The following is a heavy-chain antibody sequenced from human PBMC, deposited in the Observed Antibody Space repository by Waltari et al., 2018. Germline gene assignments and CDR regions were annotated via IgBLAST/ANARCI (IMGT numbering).Heavy chain of an antibody. V-gene: IGHV3-7*01. CDR2: IKPDGSEK. CDR3: ASGGGRPFDY. D-gene: IGHD3-16*01. Sequence: EVQLVESGGALVQPGGSVRLSCAASGFTFSTTWMCWVRQTPGKGVEWVANIKPDGSEKYSVDSVKGRFTISRDNAKNARYLQMNSLRAEDTAVYFCASGGGRPFDYWGQGTLVTVSS. CDR1: GFTFSTTW. J-gene: IGHJ4*02.